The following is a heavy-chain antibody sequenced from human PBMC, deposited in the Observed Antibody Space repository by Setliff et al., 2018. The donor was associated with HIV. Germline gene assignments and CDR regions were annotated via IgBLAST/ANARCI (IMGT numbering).Heavy chain of an antibody. CDR1: GFTVSSNY. J-gene: IGHJ4*02. Sequence: GGSLRLSCAASGFTVSSNYMSWVRQAPGKGLEWVSVIYSGYSTYYADSVKGRFTISRDNSKNTLYLQMNSLRAEDTAVYYCAKDRTVVVITIFDYWGQGTLVTVSS. D-gene: IGHD3-22*01. V-gene: IGHV3-53*01. CDR3: AKDRTVVVITIFDY. CDR2: IYSGYST.